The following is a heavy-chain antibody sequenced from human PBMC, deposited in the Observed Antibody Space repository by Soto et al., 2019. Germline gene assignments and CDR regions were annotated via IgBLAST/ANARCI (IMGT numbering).Heavy chain of an antibody. CDR2: IYYSGST. V-gene: IGHV4-59*01. Sequence: QVQLQESGPGLVKPSETLSLTCTVSGGSISSYYWSWIRQPPGKGLEWIGHIYYSGSTNYNPSLKSRVTISVDTSKNQFSLKLSSVTAADTAVYYCARARRGSSADAFDIWGQGTMVTVSS. D-gene: IGHD6-13*01. CDR3: ARARRGSSADAFDI. CDR1: GGSISSYY. J-gene: IGHJ3*02.